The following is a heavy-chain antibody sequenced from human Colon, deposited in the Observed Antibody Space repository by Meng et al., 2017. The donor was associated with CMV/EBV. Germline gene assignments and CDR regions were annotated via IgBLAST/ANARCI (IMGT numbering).Heavy chain of an antibody. Sequence: GSLRLSCAASGFTFSRYWMSWVRQAPGKGLEWLGYIYYSGRTNYNPSLKSRVTISIDTSKNQFSLTLNSLTAADTAVYYCARDRGLLRWEPLGWFDAWGQGALVTVSS. J-gene: IGHJ5*02. D-gene: IGHD1-26*01. CDR2: IYYSGRT. V-gene: IGHV4-59*01. CDR1: GFTFSRYW. CDR3: ARDRGLLRWEPLGWFDA.